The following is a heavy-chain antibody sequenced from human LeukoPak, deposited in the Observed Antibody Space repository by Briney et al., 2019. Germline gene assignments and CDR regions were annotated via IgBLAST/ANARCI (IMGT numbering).Heavy chain of an antibody. CDR3: ASRDIVVVPAVSSAYYYYGMDV. CDR2: MNPNSGNT. CDR1: GYTFTSYD. D-gene: IGHD2-2*01. Sequence: GASVKVSCKASGYTFTSYDIYWVRQATGQGLEWMGWMNPNSGNTGYAQKFQGRVTMTRNTSISTAYMELSSLRSEDTAVYYCASRDIVVVPAVSSAYYYYGMDVWGQGTTVTVSS. J-gene: IGHJ6*02. V-gene: IGHV1-8*01.